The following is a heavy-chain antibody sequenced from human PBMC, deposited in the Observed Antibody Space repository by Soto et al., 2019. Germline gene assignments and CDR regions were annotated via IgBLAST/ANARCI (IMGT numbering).Heavy chain of an antibody. CDR2: INPSGGTT. Sequence: ASVKVSCKASGYTFTSYYIHWVRQAPGQGLEWMAIINPSGGTTSNAQKFQGRVTMTRDTSTSTVNLELSSLRSEDTAVYYCARGGYCSSTSCHGGGYYYYGMDVWGQGTTVTVSS. CDR3: ARGGYCSSTSCHGGGYYYYGMDV. J-gene: IGHJ6*02. D-gene: IGHD2-2*01. CDR1: GYTFTSYY. V-gene: IGHV1-46*01.